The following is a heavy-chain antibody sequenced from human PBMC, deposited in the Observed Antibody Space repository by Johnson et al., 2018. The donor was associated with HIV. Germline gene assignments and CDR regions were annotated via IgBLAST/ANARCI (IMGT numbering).Heavy chain of an antibody. CDR2: IQYDGSNK. CDR3: ARSPRAAEGAFDI. J-gene: IGHJ3*02. Sequence: QVQLVESGGGVVQPGGSLRLSCAASGFSFSTYDLHWVRQAPGKGLEWVTFIQYDGSNKYYADSVKGRFTISRDNSKNTLYLQRNSLRAEDTAVDYCARSPRAAEGAFDIWGQGTMVTVSS. V-gene: IGHV3-30*19. CDR1: GFSFSTYD. D-gene: IGHD6-25*01.